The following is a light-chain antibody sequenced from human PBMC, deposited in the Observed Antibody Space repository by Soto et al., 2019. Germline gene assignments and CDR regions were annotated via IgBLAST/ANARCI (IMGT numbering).Light chain of an antibody. V-gene: IGKV3-11*01. Sequence: EIVLTQSPATLSLSPGERATLSCRASQSVGTYLAWYQQKPGQAPRFLIYDASNRATGIPARFSGGGSETDFTLTISSLEPEDFAVYYCQHRKNWPLTFGGGTKVEIK. CDR1: QSVGTY. CDR2: DAS. J-gene: IGKJ4*01. CDR3: QHRKNWPLT.